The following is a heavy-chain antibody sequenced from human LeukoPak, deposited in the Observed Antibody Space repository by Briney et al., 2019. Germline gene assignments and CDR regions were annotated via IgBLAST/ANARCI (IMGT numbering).Heavy chain of an antibody. J-gene: IGHJ4*02. D-gene: IGHD2-15*01. CDR1: GFTFSTYW. V-gene: IGHV3-7*03. Sequence: GGSLRLSCAASGFTFSTYWMSWVRQAPGKGLEWVANIKKDGSEKYYMDSVKGRFTISRENAENSLYLQMNSLRAEDTAVYYCAREGVHCSGRSCLKAYWGQGTQVTVSS. CDR2: IKKDGSEK. CDR3: AREGVHCSGRSCLKAY.